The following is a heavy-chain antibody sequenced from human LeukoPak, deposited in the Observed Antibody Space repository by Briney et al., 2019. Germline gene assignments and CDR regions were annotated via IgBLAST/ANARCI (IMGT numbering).Heavy chain of an antibody. CDR1: GYTFTDYY. CDR2: INPNSGGT. V-gene: IGHV1-2*02. CDR3: ARDAVVGATPNFFDY. J-gene: IGHJ4*02. D-gene: IGHD1-26*01. Sequence: ASVKVSCKASGYTFTDYYMHWVRQAPGQGLEWMGRINPNSGGTNYAQRFQGRVTMTRDTSINTAYMEVSSLRSDDTAVYYCARDAVVGATPNFFDYWGQGTLVTVSS.